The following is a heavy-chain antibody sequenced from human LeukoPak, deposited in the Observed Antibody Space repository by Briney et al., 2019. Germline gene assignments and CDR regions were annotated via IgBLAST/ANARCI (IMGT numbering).Heavy chain of an antibody. CDR1: GDSVASGGYY. J-gene: IGHJ5*02. V-gene: IGHV4-61*08. CDR3: ARGGRGRNWFDP. CDR2: IYYSVST. D-gene: IGHD3-10*01. Sequence: SETLSLTCTVSGDSVASGGYYWDWIRQPPGKGLEWIGYIYYSVSTNYNLSLKSRVTISVDTSENQFSLKLTSVTAADTAVYYCARGGRGRNWFDPWGQGTLVTVSS.